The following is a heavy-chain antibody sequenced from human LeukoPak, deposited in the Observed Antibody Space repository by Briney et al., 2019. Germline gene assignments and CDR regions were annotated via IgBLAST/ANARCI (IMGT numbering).Heavy chain of an antibody. J-gene: IGHJ4*02. Sequence: GGSLRLSCAASGFTFSSYGMHWVRQAPGKGLEWVAFIRYDGSNKYYADSVKGRFTISRDNSKNTLYLQMNSLRAEDTAVYYCAASEGYSNYGYFDYWGQGTLVTVSS. D-gene: IGHD4-11*01. CDR2: IRYDGSNK. CDR3: AASEGYSNYGYFDY. V-gene: IGHV3-30*02. CDR1: GFTFSSYG.